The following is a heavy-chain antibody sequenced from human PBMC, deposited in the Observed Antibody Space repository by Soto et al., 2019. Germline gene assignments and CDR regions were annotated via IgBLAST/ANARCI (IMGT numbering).Heavy chain of an antibody. J-gene: IGHJ5*02. V-gene: IGHV4-30-4*01. CDR3: ARGYCSGGSCYFWRLGWFDP. CDR1: GGSISSGDYY. Sequence: QVQLQESGPGLVKPSQTLSLTCTVSGGSISSGDYYWSWIRQPPGKGLEWIGDIYYSGSTYYNPSLKSRVTISVDTSKSQFSLKLSSVTAADTAVYYCARGYCSGGSCYFWRLGWFDPWGQGTLVTVSS. D-gene: IGHD2-15*01. CDR2: IYYSGST.